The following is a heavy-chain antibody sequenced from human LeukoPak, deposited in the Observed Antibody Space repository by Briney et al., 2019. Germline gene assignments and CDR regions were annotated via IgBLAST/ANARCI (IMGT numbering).Heavy chain of an antibody. CDR3: ARYDSSTSGFDY. V-gene: IGHV6-1*01. J-gene: IGHJ4*02. D-gene: IGHD3-3*01. CDR1: VLGVARNSAA. CDR2: TYYRSKWYN. Sequence: SQTLSLTCAVSVLGVARNSAASNWIRQSPSRGLEWLGRTYYRSKWYNDYAVSVKSRITINPDTSKNQFSLQLNSVTPEDTAVYYCARYDSSTSGFDYWGQGTLVTVSS.